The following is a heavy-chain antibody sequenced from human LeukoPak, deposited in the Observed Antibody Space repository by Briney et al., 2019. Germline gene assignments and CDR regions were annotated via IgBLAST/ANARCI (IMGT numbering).Heavy chain of an antibody. V-gene: IGHV4-61*02. D-gene: IGHD3-22*01. CDR2: IYTSGST. Sequence: KASETLSLTCTVSGGSISSGSYYWSWIRKPAGKGLEWIGRIYTSGSTNYNPSLKSRVTISVDTSKNQFSLKLSSVTAADTAVYYCAREAYYYDSSGINGNAFDIWGQGTMVTVSS. CDR1: GGSISSGSYY. CDR3: AREAYYYDSSGINGNAFDI. J-gene: IGHJ3*02.